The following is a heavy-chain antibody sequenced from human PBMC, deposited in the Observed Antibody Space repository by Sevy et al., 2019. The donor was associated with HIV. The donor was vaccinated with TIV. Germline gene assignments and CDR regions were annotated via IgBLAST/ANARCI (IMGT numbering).Heavy chain of an antibody. D-gene: IGHD6-25*01. CDR1: GGSISSSSYY. CDR3: ASGYYFNY. Sequence: SETLSLTRTVSGGSISSSSYYWGWIRQPPGKGLEWIGSIYYSGSTYYNPSLKSRVTISIDTSKSQFYLRLSSVTATDTAVYYCASGYYFNYWGQGTLVTVSS. J-gene: IGHJ4*02. CDR2: IYYSGST. V-gene: IGHV4-39*01.